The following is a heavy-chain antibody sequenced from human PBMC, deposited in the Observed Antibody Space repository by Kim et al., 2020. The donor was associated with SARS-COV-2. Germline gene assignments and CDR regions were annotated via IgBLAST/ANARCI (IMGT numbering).Heavy chain of an antibody. CDR1: GFTFSNAW. CDR2: IKRKTDGGTT. CDR3: TSELGIDLGDYFDY. Sequence: GGSLRLSCAASGFTFSNAWMSWVRQAPGKGLEWVGRIKRKTDGGTTDYAAPVKGRFTISRDDSKNTLYLQMNSLKTEDTAVYYCTSELGIDLGDYFDYWGQGTLVTVSS. J-gene: IGHJ4*02. V-gene: IGHV3-15*01. D-gene: IGHD7-27*01.